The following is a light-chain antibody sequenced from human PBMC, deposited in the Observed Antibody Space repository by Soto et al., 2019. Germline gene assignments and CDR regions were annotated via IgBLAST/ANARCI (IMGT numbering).Light chain of an antibody. CDR2: ATS. CDR3: QQYGSSPIT. CDR1: QSVSSIY. Sequence: EIVFTESPGTLSLSPGERATLSCRASQSVSSIYLAWYQQKPGQAPSLLIYATSSRATGIPDRFSGSGSGTDFSLTISRLEPEDFAVYYCQQYGSSPITFGQGTRLEI. V-gene: IGKV3-20*01. J-gene: IGKJ5*01.